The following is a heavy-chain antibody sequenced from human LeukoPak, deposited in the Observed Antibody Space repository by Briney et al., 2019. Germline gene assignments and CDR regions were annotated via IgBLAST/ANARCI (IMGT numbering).Heavy chain of an antibody. CDR2: IYSGGST. V-gene: IGHV3-66*02. J-gene: IGHJ4*02. CDR1: GFTLSRNY. D-gene: IGHD2/OR15-2a*01. CDR3: ARVILGD. Sequence: GGSLRLSCAASGFTLSRNYMSWVRQAPGKGLEWVSVIYSGGSTYYSDSVKGRFTISRENSNNTLYLQMNRLRGEDTAVYYCARVILGDWGQGTLVTVSS.